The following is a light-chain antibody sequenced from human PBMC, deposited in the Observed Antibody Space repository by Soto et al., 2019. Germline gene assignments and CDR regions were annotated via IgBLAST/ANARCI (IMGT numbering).Light chain of an antibody. Sequence: EIVLTQSPCTLSLSPGERATLSCRASQSVISTYLAWYQQKPGQAPRLLISGASTRATGVPDRFSGSGSGTDFTLTISRLEPEDFAVYYCQQYGSSRAFGQGTKVELK. CDR1: QSVISTY. V-gene: IGKV3-20*01. J-gene: IGKJ1*01. CDR3: QQYGSSRA. CDR2: GAS.